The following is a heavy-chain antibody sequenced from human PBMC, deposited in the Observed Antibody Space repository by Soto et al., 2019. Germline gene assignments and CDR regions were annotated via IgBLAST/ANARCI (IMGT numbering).Heavy chain of an antibody. D-gene: IGHD4-17*01. CDR2: INAGNGNT. J-gene: IGHJ4*02. V-gene: IGHV1-3*01. CDR3: ARGGMTTVTNIDY. Sequence: ASVKVSCKASGYTFTSYAMHWVRQAPGQRLEWMGWINAGNGNTKYSQKFQGRVTITRDTSASTAYMELSSLRSEDTAVYYCARGGMTTVTNIDYWGQGTLVTVSS. CDR1: GYTFTSYA.